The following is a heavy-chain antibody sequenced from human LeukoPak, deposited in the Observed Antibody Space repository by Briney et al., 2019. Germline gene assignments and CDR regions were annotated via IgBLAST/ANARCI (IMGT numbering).Heavy chain of an antibody. CDR1: GFTFDDYA. CDR2: ISWDGGST. Sequence: GGSLRLSCAASGFTFDDYAMHWVRQAPGKGLEWVSHISWDGGSTYYADSVKGRFTISRDNSKNSLYLQMNSLRAEDTALYYCAKDGVAAAGSYYYYYMDVWGKGTTVTVSS. CDR3: AKDGVAAAGSYYYYYMDV. D-gene: IGHD6-13*01. J-gene: IGHJ6*03. V-gene: IGHV3-43D*03.